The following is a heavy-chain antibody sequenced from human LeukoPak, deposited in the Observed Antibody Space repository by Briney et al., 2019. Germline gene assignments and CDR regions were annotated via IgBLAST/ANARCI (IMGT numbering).Heavy chain of an antibody. CDR2: ISGFNGKT. J-gene: IGHJ4*02. CDR3: ARDTPTVVRGITRGDCDH. V-gene: IGHV1-18*01. D-gene: IGHD3-10*01. CDR1: GYTFSNYG. Sequence: ASVKVTFKASGYTFSNYGISRVRQAPGQGLVWIGWISGFNGKTRSAQKFQDRVTMTTDTSTNTAYLELRSLTSDDTAVYYCARDTPTVVRGITRGDCDHWGQGTLVSVSS.